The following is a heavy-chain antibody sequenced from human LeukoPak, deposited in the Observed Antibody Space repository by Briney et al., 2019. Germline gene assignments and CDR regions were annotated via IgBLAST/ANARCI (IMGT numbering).Heavy chain of an antibody. J-gene: IGHJ5*02. CDR2: INPNSGGT. CDR1: GYTFTGYY. CDR3: ARHIGGDYGFDP. Sequence: ASVKVSCKASGYTFTGYYMHWVRQAPGQGLEWMGWINPNSGGTNYAQKFQGRVTMTRDTSISTAYMELSRLRSDDTAVYYCARHIGGDYGFDPWGQGTQVTVSS. V-gene: IGHV1-2*02. D-gene: IGHD4/OR15-4a*01.